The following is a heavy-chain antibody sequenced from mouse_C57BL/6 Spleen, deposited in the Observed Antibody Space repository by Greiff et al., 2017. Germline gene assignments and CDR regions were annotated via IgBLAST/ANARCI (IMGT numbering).Heavy chain of an antibody. D-gene: IGHD1-1*01. CDR3: ARYYYGSSYYFDY. Sequence: QVQLQQPGAELVRPGTSVKLSCKASGYTFTSYWMHWVKQRPGQGLEWIGVIDPSASYTNYNQKFKGKATLTVDTSSSTAYMQLSSLTSEDSAVYYCARYYYGSSYYFDYWGQGTTLTVSS. CDR1: GYTFTSYW. CDR2: IDPSASYT. V-gene: IGHV1-59*01. J-gene: IGHJ2*01.